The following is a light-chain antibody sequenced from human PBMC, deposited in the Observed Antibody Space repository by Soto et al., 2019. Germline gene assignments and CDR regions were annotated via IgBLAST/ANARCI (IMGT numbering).Light chain of an antibody. CDR1: SSNIGADYE. J-gene: IGLJ7*01. CDR3: QSYDNTLKGCV. V-gene: IGLV1-40*01. CDR2: GNT. Sequence: QSVLTQPPSVSGAPGQRVIISCTGGSSNIGADYEVHWYQQLPGTAPKLLIYGNTNRPSGVPDRFSGSKSGSSASLAITGLQAEDEAESYCQSYDNTLKGCVFGTGTQLTVL.